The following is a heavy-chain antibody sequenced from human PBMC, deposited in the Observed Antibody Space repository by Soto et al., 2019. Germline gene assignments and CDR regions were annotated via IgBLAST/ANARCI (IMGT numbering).Heavy chain of an antibody. J-gene: IGHJ6*02. D-gene: IGHD2-2*03. Sequence: PGGSLRVSCAASGFTFSSYAMHWVRQAPGKGLEWVAVISYDGSNKYYADSVKGRFTISRDNSKNTLYLQMNSLRAEDTAVYYCARDGYCSSTSCYPPGYYYGMDVWGQGTTVTVSS. CDR3: ARDGYCSSTSCYPPGYYYGMDV. CDR2: ISYDGSNK. V-gene: IGHV3-30-3*01. CDR1: GFTFSSYA.